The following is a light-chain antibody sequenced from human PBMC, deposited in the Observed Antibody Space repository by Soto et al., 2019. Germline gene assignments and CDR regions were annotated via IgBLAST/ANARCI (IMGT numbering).Light chain of an antibody. CDR3: QHFRSFPIT. V-gene: IGKV1-9*01. CDR1: QDISSL. Sequence: DIQFTQSPLSLSASVGDRVTITCRASQDISSLLAWYQQKPGKAPKLLIYAASTFQNGVPSRFSGSGSGTDFTLTISSLQPEDFATYYCQHFRSFPITFGQGTRLEIK. J-gene: IGKJ5*01. CDR2: AAS.